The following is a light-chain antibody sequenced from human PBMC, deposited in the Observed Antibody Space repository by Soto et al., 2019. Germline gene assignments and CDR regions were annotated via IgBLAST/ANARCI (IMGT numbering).Light chain of an antibody. CDR2: CVS. Sequence: QSALTQPASVSGSPGQSITISCTGTSSDVGAYNRVSWYQQHPGKAPKLMIYCVSDRPSGVSDRFSGSKSGNTASLTISGLQAEDDADYYCSSYTGSGTVWVFGGGTKVTVL. CDR3: SSYTGSGTVWV. CDR1: SSDVGAYNR. J-gene: IGLJ3*02. V-gene: IGLV2-14*01.